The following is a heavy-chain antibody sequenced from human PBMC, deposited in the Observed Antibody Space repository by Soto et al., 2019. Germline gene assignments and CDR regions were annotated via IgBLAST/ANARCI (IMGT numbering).Heavy chain of an antibody. CDR2: IIPTFGTA. D-gene: IGHD6-19*01. J-gene: IGHJ5*02. Sequence: SVKVSCKASGGTFSSYAISWVRQAPGQGLEWMGGIIPTFGTANYAQKFQGRVTITADESTSTAYMELSSLRSEDTAVYYCARAPGYSSGWNNWFDPWGQGTLVTVSS. V-gene: IGHV1-69*13. CDR1: GGTFSSYA. CDR3: ARAPGYSSGWNNWFDP.